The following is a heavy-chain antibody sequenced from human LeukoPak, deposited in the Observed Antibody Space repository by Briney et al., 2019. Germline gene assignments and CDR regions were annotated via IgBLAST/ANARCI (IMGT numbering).Heavy chain of an antibody. CDR2: IYGGGNI. D-gene: IGHD5-24*01. V-gene: IGHV3-53*01. J-gene: IGHJ4*02. Sequence: GGSLRLSCEASGFPFSSYSMNWVRQAPGKGLEWVSVIYGGGNIYYADSVKGRFTISRDNSKNTLYLQMNSLRAEDTAVYYCARGAGYNYPYYFDYWGQGTLVTVSS. CDR1: GFPFSSYS. CDR3: ARGAGYNYPYYFDY.